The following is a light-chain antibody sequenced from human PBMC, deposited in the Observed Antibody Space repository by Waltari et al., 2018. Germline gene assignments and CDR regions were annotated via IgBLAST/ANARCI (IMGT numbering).Light chain of an antibody. CDR2: DAS. CDR3: QHYFSIPPHT. CDR1: QSVSNS. Sequence: EVVLTQSPATLSLSPGERATLSCRASQSVSNSLAWYRQKPGQAPSLLIYDASTRAAGIPDRFSGSGSGTDFTLTIISLEPEDFAVYYCQHYFSIPPHTFGQGTKLEIK. V-gene: IGKV3-11*01. J-gene: IGKJ2*01.